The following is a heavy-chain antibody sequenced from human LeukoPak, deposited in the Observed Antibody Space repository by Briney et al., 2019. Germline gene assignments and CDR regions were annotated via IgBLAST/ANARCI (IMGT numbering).Heavy chain of an antibody. V-gene: IGHV4-61*02. CDR2: IYSSGGA. CDR3: AAVTAGAITRAFDI. CDR1: GRSFTSGSYY. J-gene: IGHJ3*02. D-gene: IGHD1-26*01. Sequence: KSSETLSLTCTVSGRSFTSGSYYWSWIRQPAGKGLEWIGRIYSSGGASYNPSLKSRVTMSVDASERQISLKLRGHARILMAEHLCAAVTAGAITRAFDIWGQGTVVAVSS.